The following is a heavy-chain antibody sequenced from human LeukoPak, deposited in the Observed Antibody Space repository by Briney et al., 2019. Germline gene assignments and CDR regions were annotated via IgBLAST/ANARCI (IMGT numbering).Heavy chain of an antibody. D-gene: IGHD3-10*01. CDR3: ARPYYYGRSYAFDI. V-gene: IGHV4-39*01. Sequence: SETLSLTCTVSGGSISSSSYYWGWIRQPPGKGLEWIRSIYYSGSTYYNPSLKSRVTISVDTSKNQFSLKLSSVTAADTAVYYCARPYYYGRSYAFDIWGQGTMVTVSS. J-gene: IGHJ3*02. CDR2: IYYSGST. CDR1: GGSISSSSYY.